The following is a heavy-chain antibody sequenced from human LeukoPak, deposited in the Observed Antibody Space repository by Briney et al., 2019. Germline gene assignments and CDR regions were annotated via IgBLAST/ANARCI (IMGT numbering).Heavy chain of an antibody. J-gene: IGHJ5*02. CDR1: GFPFSSYA. CDR2: ISYDGSNK. V-gene: IGHV3-30-3*01. CDR3: AREKSVAGTNWFDP. Sequence: GGSLRLSCAASGFPFSSYAMHWVRQAPGKGLEWVAVISYDGSNKYYADSVKGRFTISRDNSKNTLYLQMNSLRAEDTAVYYCAREKSVAGTNWFDPWGQGTLVTVSS. D-gene: IGHD6-19*01.